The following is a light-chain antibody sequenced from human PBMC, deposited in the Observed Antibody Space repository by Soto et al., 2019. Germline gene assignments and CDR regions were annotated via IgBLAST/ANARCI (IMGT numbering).Light chain of an antibody. CDR3: LQDYNYPRT. CDR2: GAS. Sequence: AIQMTQFPASLSASVGDRVTITCRASQGMSDELGWYHQKPGQAPNLLIYGASRLERGVPSRFSGSGSGTDFSHTISSLRPEDSATYFCLQDYNYPRTFGQGTKLQIK. CDR1: QGMSDE. J-gene: IGKJ2*01. V-gene: IGKV1-6*01.